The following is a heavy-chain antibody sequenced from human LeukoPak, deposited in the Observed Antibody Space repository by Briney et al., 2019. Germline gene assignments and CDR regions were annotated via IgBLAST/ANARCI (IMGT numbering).Heavy chain of an antibody. D-gene: IGHD5-24*01. Sequence: GGSLRLSCAASGFTFDDYTMHWVRQAPGKGLEWVSLISWDGGSTYYADSVKGRFTISRDNSKNSLYLQMNSLRIEDTALYYCAAQWRGKDGYNLDYWGQGTLVTVSS. J-gene: IGHJ4*02. CDR1: GFTFDDYT. CDR2: ISWDGGST. CDR3: AAQWRGKDGYNLDY. V-gene: IGHV3-43*01.